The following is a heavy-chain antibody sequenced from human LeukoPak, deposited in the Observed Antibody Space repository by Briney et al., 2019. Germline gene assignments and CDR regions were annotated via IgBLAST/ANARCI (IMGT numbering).Heavy chain of an antibody. D-gene: IGHD3-16*02. CDR2: ISAYNGNT. CDR1: GYTFTSYG. CDR3: ARAALLYDYVWGSHRPSVYYFDY. Sequence: ASVKVSCKASGYTFTSYGISWVRQAPGQGLEWMGWISAYNGNTNYAQKLQGRVTMTRDTSTSTVYMELSSLRSEDTAVYYCARAALLYDYVWGSHRPSVYYFDYWGQGTLVTVSS. J-gene: IGHJ4*02. V-gene: IGHV1-18*01.